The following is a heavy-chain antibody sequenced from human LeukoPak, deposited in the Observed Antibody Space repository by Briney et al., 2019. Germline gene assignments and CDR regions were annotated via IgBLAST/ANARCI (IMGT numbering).Heavy chain of an antibody. D-gene: IGHD3-10*01. CDR2: IYYSGST. CDR1: GGSISSSSYY. Sequence: SETLSLTCTVSGGSISSSSYYWGWIRQPPGKGLEWIGSIYYSGSTYYNPSLKSRVTLSVDPSRNQFSLKLSSVTAADTAVYFCARDGSYGSRVPFDHWGPGTLVSVSS. J-gene: IGHJ4*02. V-gene: IGHV4-39*07. CDR3: ARDGSYGSRVPFDH.